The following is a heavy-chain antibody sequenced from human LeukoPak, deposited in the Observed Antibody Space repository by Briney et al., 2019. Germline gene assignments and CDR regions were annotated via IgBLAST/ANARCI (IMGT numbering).Heavy chain of an antibody. V-gene: IGHV4-59*12. J-gene: IGHJ4*02. CDR1: GGSISSYY. CDR3: ARALLAARRPFDY. CDR2: IYYSGST. Sequence: SETLSLTCTVSGGSISSYYWSWIRQPPGKGLEWIGYIYYSGSTNYNPSLKSRVTISVDTSKNQFSLKLSSVTAADTAVYYCARALLAARRPFDYWGQGTLATVSS. D-gene: IGHD6-6*01.